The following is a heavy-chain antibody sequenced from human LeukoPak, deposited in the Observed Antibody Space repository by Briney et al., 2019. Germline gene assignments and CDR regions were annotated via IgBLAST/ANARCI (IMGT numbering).Heavy chain of an antibody. Sequence: GGSLRLSCAASGFTFGSYAMSWVRQAPGKGLEWVSAISGSGGSTYYADSVKGRFTISRDNSKNTLYLQMNSLRAEDTAVYYCAKYMVRGVIRPDYFDYWGQGTLVTVSS. D-gene: IGHD3-10*01. V-gene: IGHV3-23*01. CDR1: GFTFGSYA. J-gene: IGHJ4*02. CDR2: ISGSGGST. CDR3: AKYMVRGVIRPDYFDY.